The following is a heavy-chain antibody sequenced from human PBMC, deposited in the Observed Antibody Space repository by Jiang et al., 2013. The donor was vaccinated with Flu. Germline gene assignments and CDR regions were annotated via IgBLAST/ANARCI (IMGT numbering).Heavy chain of an antibody. CDR1: GFAFSNYG. V-gene: IGHV3-30*03. CDR2: TNYDESKK. CDR3: ARDRIPQWLVGYFQH. J-gene: IGHJ1*01. D-gene: IGHD6-19*01. Sequence: QLLESGGGVVQPGRSLRLSCAASGFAFSNYGMHWVRQAPGKGLEWVAATNYDESKKYYADAVKGRFTISRDNSKNTLYLQMNSLRAEDTAVYYCARDRIPQWLVGYFQHWGQGTLVTVSS.